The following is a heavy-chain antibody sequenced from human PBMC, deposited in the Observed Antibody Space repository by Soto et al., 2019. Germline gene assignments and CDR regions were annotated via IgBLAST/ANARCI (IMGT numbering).Heavy chain of an antibody. J-gene: IGHJ4*02. CDR1: GFTFSSYG. CDR2: IRYDGTNK. CDR3: ARGIIAGPGRDYFDY. D-gene: IGHD6-13*01. Sequence: SGGGVVQPGRSLRLSCAASGFTFSSYGMHWVRQAPGKGLEWVAVIRYDGTNKYYAESVKGRFTISRDNSKNTLYLQMSSLRLDDTAVYYCARGIIAGPGRDYFDYWGQGTLVTVSS. V-gene: IGHV3-33*01.